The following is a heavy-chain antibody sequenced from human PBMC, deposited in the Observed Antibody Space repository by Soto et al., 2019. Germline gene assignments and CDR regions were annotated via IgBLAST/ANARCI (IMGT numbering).Heavy chain of an antibody. D-gene: IGHD1-26*01. CDR3: ARDYKASAPQGAGKYYYYGMDV. Sequence: ASVKVSCKASGYTFTSYGISWVRQAPGQGLEWMGWISAYNGNTNYAQKLQGRVTMTTDTSTSTAYMELRSLRSDDTAVYYCARDYKASAPQGAGKYYYYGMDVWGQGTKVTVSS. J-gene: IGHJ6*02. CDR2: ISAYNGNT. V-gene: IGHV1-18*01. CDR1: GYTFTSYG.